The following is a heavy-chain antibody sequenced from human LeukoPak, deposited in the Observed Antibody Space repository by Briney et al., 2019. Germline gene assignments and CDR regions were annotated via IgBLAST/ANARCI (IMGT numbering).Heavy chain of an antibody. CDR2: MSGGGGST. J-gene: IGHJ4*02. CDR3: ARHFDY. CDR1: GFTFSTYW. V-gene: IGHV3-23*01. Sequence: PGGSPRLSCSASGFTFSTYWMSWVRQAPGKGLEWVSGMSGGGGSTYYADSVKGRFTISRDNSKNTLYLQMNSLRAEDTAVYYCARHFDYWGQGTLVTVSS.